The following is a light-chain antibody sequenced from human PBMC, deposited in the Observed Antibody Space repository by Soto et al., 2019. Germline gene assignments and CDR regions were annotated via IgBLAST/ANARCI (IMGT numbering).Light chain of an antibody. V-gene: IGLV2-14*01. J-gene: IGLJ1*01. CDR2: DVS. CDR1: SNDVGGYNY. CDR3: SSYTSSSTPPYV. Sequence: QSVLTQPASVSGPPGQSITISCTGTSNDVGGYNYVSWYQQHPGKAPKLMIYDVSNRPSGVSNRFSGSKSGNTAFLTISGLQAEDEADYYCSSYTSSSTPPYVFGTGTRSPS.